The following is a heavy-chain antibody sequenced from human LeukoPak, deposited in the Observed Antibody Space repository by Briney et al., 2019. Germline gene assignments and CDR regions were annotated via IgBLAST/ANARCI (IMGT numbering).Heavy chain of an antibody. Sequence: GRSLRLSCAASGFTFSDYSMHWIRQAPGKGLEWVAVVSYDGSLKYYADSVKGRFTISRDNSKTTLYLQMNSLRAEDTAVYYCATERRAIQGYFDYWGQGTLVTVSS. J-gene: IGHJ4*02. CDR3: ATERRAIQGYFDY. CDR1: GFTFSDYS. CDR2: VSYDGSLK. V-gene: IGHV3-30*01. D-gene: IGHD5-18*01.